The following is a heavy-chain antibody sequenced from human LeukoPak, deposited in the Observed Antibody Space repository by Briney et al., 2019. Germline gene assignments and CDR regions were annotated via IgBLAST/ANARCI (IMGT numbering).Heavy chain of an antibody. Sequence: ASVKVSCKASGGTFSSYAISWVRQAPGQGLEWMGRIIPILGIANYAQKFQGRVTITADKSTSTAYMELSSLRSEDTAVYYCARELGYCTNGVCYFDYWGQGTLVTVSS. D-gene: IGHD2-8*01. CDR1: GGTFSSYA. V-gene: IGHV1-69*04. CDR2: IIPILGIA. CDR3: ARELGYCTNGVCYFDY. J-gene: IGHJ4*02.